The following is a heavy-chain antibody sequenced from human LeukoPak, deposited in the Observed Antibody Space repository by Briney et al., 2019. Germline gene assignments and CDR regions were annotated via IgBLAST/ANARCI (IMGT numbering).Heavy chain of an antibody. CDR3: ARRTYYDFWSCRWKLDYYYMDD. Sequence: SETLSLTCAVYGGSFSSYYWGWIRQPPGKGLEWIGEINHSGSTNSNPSLKSRVTISVDTSKNQFSLKLSSVTAADTAVYYCARRTYYDFWSCRWKLDYYYMDDWGKGTTVTVSS. CDR1: GGSFSSYY. V-gene: IGHV4-34*01. D-gene: IGHD3-3*01. J-gene: IGHJ6*03. CDR2: INHSGST.